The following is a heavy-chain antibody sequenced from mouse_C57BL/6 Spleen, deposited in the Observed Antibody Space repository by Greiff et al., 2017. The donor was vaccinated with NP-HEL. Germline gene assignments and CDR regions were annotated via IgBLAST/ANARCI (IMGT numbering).Heavy chain of an antibody. CDR3: TEYSNYRSWFAY. CDR1: GFTFSNYW. J-gene: IGHJ3*01. V-gene: IGHV6-3*01. CDR2: IRLKSDNYAT. Sequence: ESGGGLVQPGGSMKLSCVASGFTFSNYWMNWVRQSPEKGLEWVAQIRLKSDNYATHYAESVKGRFTISRDDSKSSVYLQMNNLRAEDTGIYYCTEYSNYRSWFAYWGQGTLVTVSA. D-gene: IGHD2-5*01.